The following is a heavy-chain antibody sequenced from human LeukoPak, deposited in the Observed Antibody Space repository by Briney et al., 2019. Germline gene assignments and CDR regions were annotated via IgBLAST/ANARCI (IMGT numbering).Heavy chain of an antibody. CDR1: GFTFSRYA. D-gene: IGHD6-19*01. V-gene: IGHV3-23*01. CDR3: AKDRPYVAVAGNFDY. Sequence: GGSLRLSCAASGFTFSRYAMTWVRQAPGKRLDWVSGIRGSGDTTFYADSVKGRFTISRDNSNNTLYLQMNSLRAEDTAVYFCAKDRPYVAVAGNFDYWGQGTLVTVSS. CDR2: IRGSGDTT. J-gene: IGHJ4*02.